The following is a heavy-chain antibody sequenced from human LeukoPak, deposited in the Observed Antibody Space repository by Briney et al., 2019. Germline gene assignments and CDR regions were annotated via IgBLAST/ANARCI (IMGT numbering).Heavy chain of an antibody. CDR1: GGSISSGGYY. V-gene: IGHV4-31*03. J-gene: IGHJ4*02. Sequence: SETLSFTCTVSGGSISSGGYYWSWIRQHPGKGLEWIGYIYYSGTTYYNPSLKSRVTISVDTSKNQFSLKLTSLTAADTAVYYCARDRSSWGLDCWGQGTLVTVSS. D-gene: IGHD7-27*01. CDR2: IYYSGTT. CDR3: ARDRSSWGLDC.